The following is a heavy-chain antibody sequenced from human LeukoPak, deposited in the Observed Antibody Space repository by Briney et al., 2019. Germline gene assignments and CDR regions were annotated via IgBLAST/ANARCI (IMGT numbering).Heavy chain of an antibody. CDR1: GFTFSSYS. CDR2: ISSSSSTI. V-gene: IGHV3-48*01. D-gene: IGHD2/OR15-2a*01. Sequence: QSGGSLRLSCAASGFTFSSYSMNWVRQAPGKGLEWVSYISSSSSTIYYADSVKGRFTISRDNAENSLYLQMNSLRADDTAVYYCARGGTTFEKWGQGTLVTVSS. CDR3: ARGGTTFEK. J-gene: IGHJ4*02.